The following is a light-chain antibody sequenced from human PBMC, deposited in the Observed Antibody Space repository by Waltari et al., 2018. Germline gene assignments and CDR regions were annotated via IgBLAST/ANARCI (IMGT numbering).Light chain of an antibody. V-gene: IGLV3-19*01. Sequence: SSELTQDPVVSVALGQTVRITCQGDRLRTYYVSWFQQKPGQAPALVIYGKNNRPSGIPDRFSASSSGSTASLTIIGAQAEDEADYYWHSRDSSGDVRIGGGTKLTVV. CDR2: GKN. CDR1: RLRTYY. CDR3: HSRDSSGDVR. J-gene: IGLJ2*01.